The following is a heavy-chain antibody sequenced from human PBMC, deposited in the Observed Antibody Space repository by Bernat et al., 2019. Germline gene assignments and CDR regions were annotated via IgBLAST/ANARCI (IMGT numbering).Heavy chain of an antibody. CDR1: GYTFISYA. Sequence: QVQLVQSGAEVKKPGASVKVSCKASGYTFISYAMHWVRQAPGQRLEWMGWINAGTGDTKYSQKFQGRVTITRDTSASTAYMELSSLRSEDTAVYYCARDPEYRGGHYYYYMDVWGKGTTVTVSS. D-gene: IGHD5-24*01. CDR2: INAGTGDT. V-gene: IGHV1-3*01. J-gene: IGHJ6*03. CDR3: ARDPEYRGGHYYYYMDV.